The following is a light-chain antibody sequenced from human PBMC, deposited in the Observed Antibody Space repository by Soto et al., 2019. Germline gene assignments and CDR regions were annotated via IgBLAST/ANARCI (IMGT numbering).Light chain of an antibody. V-gene: IGLV2-14*01. Sequence: QSALTQPASVSGSPGQSITIYCTGTRSDVGGYKYVSWYQQHPGKVPKLMIYEVSNRPSGVSNRFSGSKSGNTASLTISGLQAEDEADYYCSSYTSSSTLWVFGGGTKSPS. CDR2: EVS. CDR3: SSYTSSSTLWV. J-gene: IGLJ3*02. CDR1: RSDVGGYKY.